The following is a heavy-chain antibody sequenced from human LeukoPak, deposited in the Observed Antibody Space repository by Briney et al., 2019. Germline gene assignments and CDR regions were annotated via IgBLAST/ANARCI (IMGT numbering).Heavy chain of an antibody. V-gene: IGHV4-39*07. Sequence: SETLSLTCTVSGGSISNSNYYWGCIRQPPGKGLECIGTIYYSGSTYYNPSLKSRVTISVDTSKKQFSLKLSSVTAADTAVYYCARDVPRSAGYPDNWGQGTLVTVSS. CDR1: GGSISNSNYY. CDR2: IYYSGST. J-gene: IGHJ4*02. D-gene: IGHD2-15*01. CDR3: ARDVPRSAGYPDN.